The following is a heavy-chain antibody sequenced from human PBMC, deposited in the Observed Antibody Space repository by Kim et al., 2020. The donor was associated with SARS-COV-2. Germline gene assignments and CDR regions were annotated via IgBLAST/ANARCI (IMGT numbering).Heavy chain of an antibody. V-gene: IGHV4-34*01. Sequence: SETLSLTCAVYGGSFSGYYWSWIRQPPGKGLEWIGEINHSGSTNYNPSLKSRVTISVDTSKNQFSLKLSSVTAADTAVYYCARVVGGYSSSFPVTAAYGMDVWGQGTTVTVSS. J-gene: IGHJ6*02. CDR2: INHSGST. D-gene: IGHD6-6*01. CDR3: ARVVGGYSSSFPVTAAYGMDV. CDR1: GGSFSGYY.